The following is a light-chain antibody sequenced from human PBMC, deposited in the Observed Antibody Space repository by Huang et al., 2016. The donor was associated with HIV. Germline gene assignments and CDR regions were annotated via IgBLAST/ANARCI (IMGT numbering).Light chain of an antibody. Sequence: DIQMTQSPSSLSASVGDRVNITCRASQSITTYLNWYQQKTGKAPKLLIYRASTLQSGVPSRVSGSGSGADCTLTISTLQPEDFATYYCQQSYSTLPMYTFGQGTKLEIK. CDR1: QSITTY. J-gene: IGKJ2*01. V-gene: IGKV1-39*01. CDR2: RAS. CDR3: QQSYSTLPMYT.